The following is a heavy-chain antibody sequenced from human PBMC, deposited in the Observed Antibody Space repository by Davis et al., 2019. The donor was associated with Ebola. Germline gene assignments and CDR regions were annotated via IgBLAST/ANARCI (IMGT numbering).Heavy chain of an antibody. CDR3: AGMPDYSNYLWYYYGMDV. D-gene: IGHD4-11*01. J-gene: IGHJ6*02. CDR2: INAGNGNT. Sequence: AASVKVSCKASGYTFTSYAMHWVRQAPGQRLEWMGWINAGNGNTKYSQKFQGRVTITRDTSASTAYMELSSLRSEDTAVYYCAGMPDYSNYLWYYYGMDVWGQGTTVTVSS. V-gene: IGHV1-3*01. CDR1: GYTFTSYA.